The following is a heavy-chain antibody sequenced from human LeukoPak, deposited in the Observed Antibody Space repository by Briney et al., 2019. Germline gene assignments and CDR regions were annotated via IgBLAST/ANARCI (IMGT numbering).Heavy chain of an antibody. CDR3: ARETYCRGGSCYPYYFDY. J-gene: IGHJ4*02. CDR2: ISSSSSSI. D-gene: IGHD2-15*01. CDR1: GFTFSSYR. Sequence: PGGSLRLSCPASGFTFSSYRMNWVRQAPAKRLEWVSYISSSSSSISHADSVKGSFTISRDNAKNSLYLQMHSLRAEDTAVYYCARETYCRGGSCYPYYFDYWGQATLVTVSS. V-gene: IGHV3-48*01.